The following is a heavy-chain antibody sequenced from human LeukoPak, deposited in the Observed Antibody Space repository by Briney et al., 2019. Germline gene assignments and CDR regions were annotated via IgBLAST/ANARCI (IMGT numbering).Heavy chain of an antibody. V-gene: IGHV3-7*01. Sequence: PGGSLRLSCAASGFTFSNYWMSWVRQAPGKGLEGVANIKQDGSEKYYVDSGKGRFPISRDNAKNPLYLQTNSLRAEDTAVYYCVRPIRPPGAWDAFDIWGQGTMVTVSS. CDR2: IKQDGSEK. D-gene: IGHD1-26*01. CDR1: GFTFSNYW. CDR3: VRPIRPPGAWDAFDI. J-gene: IGHJ3*02.